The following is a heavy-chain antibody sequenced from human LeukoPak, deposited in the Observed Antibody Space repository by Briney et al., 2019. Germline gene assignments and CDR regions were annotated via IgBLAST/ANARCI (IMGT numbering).Heavy chain of an antibody. J-gene: IGHJ4*02. Sequence: GGSLRLSCAASVFTFSSSAMHLVRQAPGKGLEWVAVISNDESNKYYADSVKGRFTISRDNSKNTLYLQMNSLRAEDTAVYYCAREELNYYDSSGYYLPFYWGQGTLVTVSS. CDR2: ISNDESNK. CDR3: AREELNYYDSSGYYLPFY. CDR1: VFTFSSSA. D-gene: IGHD3-22*01. V-gene: IGHV3-30*03.